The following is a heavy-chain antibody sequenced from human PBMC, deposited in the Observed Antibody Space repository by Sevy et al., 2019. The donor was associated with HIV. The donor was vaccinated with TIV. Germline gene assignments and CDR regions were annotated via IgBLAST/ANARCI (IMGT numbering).Heavy chain of an antibody. CDR3: AKGGGGHYDPDEIAYYFYYYNMDV. CDR2: ISGSGTRT. J-gene: IGHJ6*03. V-gene: IGHV3-23*01. CDR1: GFSFDSYG. Sequence: GGSLRLSCAVSGFSFDSYGMTWVRQAPGKGLEWVSAISGSGTRTYYADSVKGRFIISRDNSKNTLDLQMNSLRAEDTAIYLRAKGGGGHYDPDEIAYYFYYYNMDVWGKGTTVTVSS. D-gene: IGHD3-22*01.